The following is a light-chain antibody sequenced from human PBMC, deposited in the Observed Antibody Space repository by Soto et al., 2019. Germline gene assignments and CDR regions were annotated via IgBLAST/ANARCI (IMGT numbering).Light chain of an antibody. V-gene: IGKV3-20*01. Sequence: EIVLTQSPGTLSLSPGERATLSCRARQSVSTSYLAGYQQKPGQAPRLLIYGASSRATGIPDRFSGSGSGTDLTLTISRLEPDDFAVYYCQQYGSSSLTFRGGTKLEIK. CDR3: QQYGSSSLT. J-gene: IGKJ4*01. CDR1: QSVSTSY. CDR2: GAS.